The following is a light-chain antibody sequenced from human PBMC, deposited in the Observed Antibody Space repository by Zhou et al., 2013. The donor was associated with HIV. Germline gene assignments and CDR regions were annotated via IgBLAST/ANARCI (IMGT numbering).Light chain of an antibody. V-gene: IGKV3-15*01. Sequence: ENVLTQSPGTLSLSPGERATLSCRASQSVGNTLAWYQQKPGQVPRLLIFGASTRATGIPARFSGSGSGTEFTLTISTMQSEDFAIYYCQQYHDWPPYTFGQGTKLEIK. CDR2: GAS. J-gene: IGKJ2*01. CDR3: QQYHDWPPYT. CDR1: QSVGNT.